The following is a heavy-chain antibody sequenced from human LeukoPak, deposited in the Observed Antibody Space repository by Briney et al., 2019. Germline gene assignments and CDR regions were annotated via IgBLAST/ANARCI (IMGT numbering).Heavy chain of an antibody. CDR3: ARGGNHCSGGSCYGY. D-gene: IGHD2-15*01. V-gene: IGHV4-34*01. CDR2: INHSGST. Sequence: SETLSLTCAVYGGSFSGYYWSWIRQPPGKGLEWIGEINHSGSTNYNPSLKSRVTISVDTSKNQFSLKLSSVTAADTAVYYCARGGNHCSGGSCYGYWGQGTLVTVSS. CDR1: GGSFSGYY. J-gene: IGHJ4*02.